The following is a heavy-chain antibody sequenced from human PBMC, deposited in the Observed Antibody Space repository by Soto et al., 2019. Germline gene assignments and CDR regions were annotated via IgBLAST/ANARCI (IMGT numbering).Heavy chain of an antibody. CDR1: GFTFSPYT. D-gene: IGHD2-21*02. J-gene: IGHJ4*02. V-gene: IGHV3-30*04. CDR2: ISYDGTGN. CDR3: ARGGGFCGGDCYKGGVDY. Sequence: QVQLVESGGGVVQPGTSLGLSCAVSGFTFSPYTMHWVRQAPGKGLEWVAVISYDGTGNYYADSVKGRFTISRDNSKNTLYLQMNSLRPEDTSVYYCARGGGFCGGDCYKGGVDYWGQGTLVTVSS.